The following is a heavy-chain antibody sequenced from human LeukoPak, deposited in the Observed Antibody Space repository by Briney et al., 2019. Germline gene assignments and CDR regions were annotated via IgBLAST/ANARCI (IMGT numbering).Heavy chain of an antibody. J-gene: IGHJ5*02. Sequence: GGSLRLSCAASGFTFSGYAMSWVRQAPGKGLEWVSAISGSGGSTYYADSVKGRFTISRDNSKNTLYLQMDSLRAEDTAVYYCAKDSPQILEWLLPKTDNWFDPWGQGTLVTVSS. D-gene: IGHD3-3*01. CDR3: AKDSPQILEWLLPKTDNWFDP. CDR2: ISGSGGST. CDR1: GFTFSGYA. V-gene: IGHV3-23*01.